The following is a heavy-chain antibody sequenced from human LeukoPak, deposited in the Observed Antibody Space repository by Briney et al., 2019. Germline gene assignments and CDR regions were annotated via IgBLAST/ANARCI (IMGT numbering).Heavy chain of an antibody. J-gene: IGHJ4*02. D-gene: IGHD2-21*02. CDR1: GFTFSIYE. V-gene: IGHV3-48*03. CDR2: ITSSGTTI. Sequence: GGSLRLSCAASGFTFSIYEMNWVRQAPGKGLEWVSYITSSGTTIYYAASVEGRFTISRDNATNSLFLQMNSLRVEDTAVYYCARELRSNPIFDYWGRGTLVTVSS. CDR3: ARELRSNPIFDY.